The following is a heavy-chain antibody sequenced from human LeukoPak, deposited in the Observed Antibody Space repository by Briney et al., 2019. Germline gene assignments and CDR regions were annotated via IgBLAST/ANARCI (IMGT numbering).Heavy chain of an antibody. V-gene: IGHV3-21*04. CDR3: ARPGGSRDFWSGYQSPSRYYYMDV. J-gene: IGHJ6*03. Sequence: PGGSLRLSCAASGFTFSSYSMNWVRQAPGKGLEWVSSISSSSSYIYYADSVKGRFTISRDNAKNSLYLQMNSLRSEDTAVYYCARPGGSRDFWSGYQSPSRYYYMDVWGKGTTVTVSS. D-gene: IGHD3-3*01. CDR2: ISSSSSYI. CDR1: GFTFSSYS.